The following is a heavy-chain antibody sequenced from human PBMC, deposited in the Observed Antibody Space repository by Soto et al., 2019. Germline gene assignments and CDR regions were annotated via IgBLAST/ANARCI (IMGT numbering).Heavy chain of an antibody. CDR3: ARLWGSHYGTTTYGMDV. Sequence: PSETLSLTCAVYGGSFSGYYWSWIRQPPGKGLEWIGEINHSRSTNYNPSLKSRVTISVDTSKNQFSLKLSSVTAADTAVYYCARLWGSHYGTTTYGMDVWGQGTTVTVSS. V-gene: IGHV4-34*01. J-gene: IGHJ6*02. D-gene: IGHD3-10*01. CDR1: GGSFSGYY. CDR2: INHSRST.